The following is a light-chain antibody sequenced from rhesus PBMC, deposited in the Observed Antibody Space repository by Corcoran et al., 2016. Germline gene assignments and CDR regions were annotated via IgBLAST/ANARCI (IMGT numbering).Light chain of an antibody. Sequence: DIQMTQSPSSLSASVGDRVTITCRASENVNNYLHWYQQKPGKAPKLLIYKASTLQSGVPSRFSGTGSGTDVTRTISRLQPEEFATYYCQHSYGTPYSFGQGTKVEIK. CDR1: ENVNNY. CDR3: QHSYGTPYS. J-gene: IGKJ2*01. V-gene: IGKV1-74*01. CDR2: KAS.